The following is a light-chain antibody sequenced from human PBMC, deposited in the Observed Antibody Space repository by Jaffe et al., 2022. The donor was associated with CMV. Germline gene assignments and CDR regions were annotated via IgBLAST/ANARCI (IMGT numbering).Light chain of an antibody. V-gene: IGLV3-21*04. CDR2: YDS. CDR1: NIGSKS. J-gene: IGLJ2*01. Sequence: SYVLTQPPSVSVAPGKTARITCGGNNIGSKSVHWYQQKPGQAPVLVIYYDSDRPSGIPERFSGSNSGNTATLTISRVEAGDEADYYCQVWDSSGRGVFGGGTKLTVL. CDR3: QVWDSSGRGV.